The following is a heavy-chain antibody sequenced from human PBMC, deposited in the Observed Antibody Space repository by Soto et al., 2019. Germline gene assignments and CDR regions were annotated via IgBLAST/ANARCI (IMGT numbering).Heavy chain of an antibody. CDR3: ARCASSGSLDWFDP. J-gene: IGHJ5*02. D-gene: IGHD1-26*01. CDR1: GYSFTNYW. Sequence: GESLKISCKGSGYSFTNYWVGWVRQMPGKGLEWMGIIYPGDSDTRYSPSFQGQVTISADKSITTAYLQWSSLKASDTAIYYCARCASSGSLDWFDPWGQGTLVTVSS. V-gene: IGHV5-51*01. CDR2: IYPGDSDT.